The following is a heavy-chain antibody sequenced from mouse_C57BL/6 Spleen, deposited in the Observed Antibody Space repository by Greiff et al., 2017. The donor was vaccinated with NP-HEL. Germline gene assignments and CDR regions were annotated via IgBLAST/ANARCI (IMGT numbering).Heavy chain of an antibody. CDR2: IYPGDGDT. J-gene: IGHJ2*01. V-gene: IGHV1-80*01. CDR3: ARRGSTMVTTYYFDY. CDR1: GYAFSSYW. Sequence: QVQLKESGAELVKPGASVKISCKASGYAFSSYWMNWVKQRPGKGLEWIGQIYPGDGDTNYNGKFKGKATLTADKSSSTAYMQLSSLTSEDSAVYFCARRGSTMVTTYYFDYWGQGTTLTVSS. D-gene: IGHD2-2*01.